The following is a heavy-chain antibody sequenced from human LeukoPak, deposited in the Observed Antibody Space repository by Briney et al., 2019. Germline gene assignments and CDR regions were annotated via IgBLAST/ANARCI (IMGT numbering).Heavy chain of an antibody. J-gene: IGHJ6*03. D-gene: IGHD6-13*01. Sequence: ASVKVSCKASGYTFTSYAISWVRQAPGQGPEWMGGIIPIFGTTNYAQKFQGRVTITADESTRTAYMELNSLRSEDTAVYYCARGMWEQQLAKYYYFHMDVWGKGTTVTISS. CDR1: GYTFTSYA. CDR2: IIPIFGTT. CDR3: ARGMWEQQLAKYYYFHMDV. V-gene: IGHV1-69*13.